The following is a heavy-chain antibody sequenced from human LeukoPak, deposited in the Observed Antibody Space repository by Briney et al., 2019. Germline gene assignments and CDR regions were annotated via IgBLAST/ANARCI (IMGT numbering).Heavy chain of an antibody. D-gene: IGHD4-17*01. Sequence: GGSLRLSCTASGFTFSHYSMNWVRQAPGKGLEWVSSISSSSSYIYYADSVKGRFTISRDNAKNSLYLQMNSLRAEDTAVYYCARWEGDYVPLYYGMDVRGQGTTVTVSS. CDR2: ISSSSSYI. CDR1: GFTFSHYS. CDR3: ARWEGDYVPLYYGMDV. J-gene: IGHJ6*02. V-gene: IGHV3-21*01.